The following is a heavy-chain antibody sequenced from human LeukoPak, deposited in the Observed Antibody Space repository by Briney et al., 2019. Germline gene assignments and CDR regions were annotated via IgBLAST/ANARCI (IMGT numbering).Heavy chain of an antibody. CDR2: IKQRGSER. D-gene: IGHD3-22*01. J-gene: IGHJ4*02. CDR3: XRXYYXXXSGXYFVGASPFDY. Sequence: GGSLRLSCAASGFTFSNYWMNWVRQAPGGGLEWVANIKQRGSERYYLDSVKGRFAISRDNAKNSVYLQMNSLRAEDTAVYYCXRXYYXXXSGXYFVGASPFDYWGQGTLVTVSS. CDR1: GFTFSNYW. V-gene: IGHV3-7*01.